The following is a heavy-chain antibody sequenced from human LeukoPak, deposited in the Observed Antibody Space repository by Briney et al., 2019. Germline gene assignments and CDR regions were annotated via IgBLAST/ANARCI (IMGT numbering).Heavy chain of an antibody. CDR3: ARDSRAYYYDSSGVY. CDR1: GFTFSSYD. Sequence: GGALRLSCAASGFTFSSYDMTWVRQAPGRGLEWVSSIRPSGDNTYYGDSVKGRFTISRDNSKNSLYLQMNSLRAEDTAVYYCARDSRAYYYDSSGVYWGQGTLVTVSS. J-gene: IGHJ4*02. CDR2: IRPSGDNT. V-gene: IGHV3-23*01. D-gene: IGHD3-22*01.